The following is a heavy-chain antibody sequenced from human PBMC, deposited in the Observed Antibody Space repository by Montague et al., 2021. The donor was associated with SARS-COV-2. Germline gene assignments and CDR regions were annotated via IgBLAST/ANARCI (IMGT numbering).Heavy chain of an antibody. CDR2: IYYSGST. CDR3: ARAKRGYYYGLGVSAHFDY. CDR1: GGSISSYY. Sequence: SETLSLTCTVTGGSISSYYWSWIRQPPGKGLEWIGYIYYSGSTKYNPSLKSRVTISVDTSKNQFSLKLSSVTAADTAVYYCARAKRGYYYGLGVSAHFDYWGQGTLVTVSS. V-gene: IGHV4-59*01. J-gene: IGHJ4*02. D-gene: IGHD3-10*01.